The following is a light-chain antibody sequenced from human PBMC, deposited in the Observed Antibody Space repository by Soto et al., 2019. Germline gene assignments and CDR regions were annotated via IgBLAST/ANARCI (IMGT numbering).Light chain of an antibody. Sequence: QSALTQPPSASGSPGQSVTISCTGTSSDIGGHDYVSWYQQYPGKAPKLILYAVTQRPSGVPDRFSGSKSGNTASLTVSGLQADDEADYYCSSYTNSDILLVFGGGTKVTVL. CDR2: AVT. CDR1: SSDIGGHDY. CDR3: SSYTNSDILLV. J-gene: IGLJ2*01. V-gene: IGLV2-8*01.